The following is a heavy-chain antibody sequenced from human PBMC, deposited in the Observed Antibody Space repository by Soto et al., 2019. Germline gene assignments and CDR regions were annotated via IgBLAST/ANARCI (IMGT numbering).Heavy chain of an antibody. CDR3: AKDRRKWELPGWFDP. V-gene: IGHV3-23*01. CDR1: GFTFSSYA. J-gene: IGHJ5*02. CDR2: ISGSGGST. Sequence: PGGSLRLSCAASGFTFSSYAMSWVRQAPGKGLEWVSAISGSGGSTYYADSVKGRFTISRDNSKNTLYLQMNSLRAEDTAVYYCAKDRRKWELPGWFDPWGQGILVTVSS. D-gene: IGHD1-26*01.